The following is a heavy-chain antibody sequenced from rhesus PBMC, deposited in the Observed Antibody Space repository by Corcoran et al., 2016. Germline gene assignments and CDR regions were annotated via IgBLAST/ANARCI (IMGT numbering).Heavy chain of an antibody. V-gene: IGHV4-122*02. Sequence: QVQLQESGPGLVKPSETLSLTCAVSGGSISSDHNYWSWIRQPPGKGLEWIGSIIYSRITNYNPSLKSRLTLSGDTSQNQFSLRLSSVTAADSAVYYCARYSGSIYGSFDSWGQGVLVTVSS. D-gene: IGHD5-24*01. CDR3: ARYSGSIYGSFDS. J-gene: IGHJ4*01. CDR2: IIYSRIT. CDR1: GGSISSDHNY.